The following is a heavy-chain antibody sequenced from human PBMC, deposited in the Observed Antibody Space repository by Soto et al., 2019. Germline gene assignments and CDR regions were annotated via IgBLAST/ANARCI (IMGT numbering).Heavy chain of an antibody. D-gene: IGHD1-26*01. CDR2: IYYSGST. V-gene: IGHV4-61*01. CDR3: GRGRAFMSRTAFDL. J-gene: IGHJ3*01. Sequence: SETLSLTCTVSGGSVSSGSYYGSWIRQPPGKGLEWIGYIYYSGSTNCNPSLKSRVTISVDTSKKQFSLNVSSVTAADTAVYYCGRGRAFMSRTAFDLWGQGTMVTVSS. CDR1: GGSVSSGSYY.